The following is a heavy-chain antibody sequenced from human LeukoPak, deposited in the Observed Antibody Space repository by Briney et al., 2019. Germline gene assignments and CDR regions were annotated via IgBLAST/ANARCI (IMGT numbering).Heavy chain of an antibody. D-gene: IGHD7-27*01. J-gene: IGHJ4*02. Sequence: GGSLRLSCAASGFTFSSYAMSWVRQAPGKGLEWVSAIGGSGGSTYYADSVKGRFTISRDNSKNTLYLQMNSLRAEDTAVYYCAKGEDFNWGRGLTIDYWGQGTLVTVSS. CDR1: GFTFSSYA. CDR3: AKGEDFNWGRGLTIDY. V-gene: IGHV3-23*01. CDR2: IGGSGGST.